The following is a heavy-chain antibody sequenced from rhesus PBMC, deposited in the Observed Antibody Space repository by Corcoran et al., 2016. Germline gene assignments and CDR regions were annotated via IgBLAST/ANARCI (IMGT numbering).Heavy chain of an antibody. J-gene: IGHJ4*01. CDR3: AKYGSRHFDY. CDR2: INGKSGST. CDR1: GASISSNW. D-gene: IGHD4-29*01. Sequence: QVQLQESGPGLVKPSETLSLTCTVSGASISSNWWSWIRQPPGKGLEWIGEINGKSGSTNYTPSLKSRVTISKDASKNHFSLKLSSVTAADTAVYYCAKYGSRHFDYWGQGVLVTVSS. V-gene: IGHV4-80*01.